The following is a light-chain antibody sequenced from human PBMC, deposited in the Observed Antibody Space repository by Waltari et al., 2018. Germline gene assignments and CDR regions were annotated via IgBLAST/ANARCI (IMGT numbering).Light chain of an antibody. V-gene: IGKV1-5*03. CDR1: QTINNW. J-gene: IGKJ2*01. CDR3: QQYETYSPYT. CDR2: RAS. Sequence: DIQMTQSPSTLSASVVDRVTITCRASQTINNWLAWYQPKPGKAPPLLIQRASVLQSGVPSRFIGSGSGTDFTLTISSLQADDFATYYCQQYETYSPYTFGQGTKVDLK.